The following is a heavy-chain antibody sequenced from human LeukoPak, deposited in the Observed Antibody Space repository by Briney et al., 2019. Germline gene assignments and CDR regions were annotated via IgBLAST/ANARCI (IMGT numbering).Heavy chain of an antibody. CDR3: ARDRGCSSTSCYPNWFDP. J-gene: IGHJ5*02. V-gene: IGHV3-30-3*01. CDR1: GFTFSSYA. D-gene: IGHD2-2*01. Sequence: PGRSLRLSCAASGFTFSSYAMHWVRQAPGKGLEGVAVISYDGSNKYYADSVKGRFTISRDNSKNTLYLQMNSLRAEDTAVYYCARDRGCSSTSCYPNWFDPWGQGTLVTVSS. CDR2: ISYDGSNK.